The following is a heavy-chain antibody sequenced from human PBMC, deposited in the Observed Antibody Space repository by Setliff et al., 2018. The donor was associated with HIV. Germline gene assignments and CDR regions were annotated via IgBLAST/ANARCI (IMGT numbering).Heavy chain of an antibody. V-gene: IGHV1-69*05. CDR2: FVPIFRTV. CDR1: GGTFSSYA. J-gene: IGHJ6*02. D-gene: IGHD6-13*01. Sequence: GASVKVSCKASGGTFSSYAISWVRQAPGQGLEWMGGFVPIFRTVKYAQKFQDRVTITTDESTNTAYMELRSLRSEDTAVYFCARGIGLIREDFYYYMDVWGPGTTVTVSS. CDR3: ARGIGLIREDFYYYMDV.